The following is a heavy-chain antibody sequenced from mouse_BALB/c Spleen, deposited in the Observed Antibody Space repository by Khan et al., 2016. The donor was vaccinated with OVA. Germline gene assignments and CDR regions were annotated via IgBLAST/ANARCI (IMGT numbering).Heavy chain of an antibody. D-gene: IGHD1-3*01. CDR1: GFTFSSFA. CDR3: ARHNFGPYVY. Sequence: EVELVESGGGLVKPGGSLKLSCAASGFTFSSFAMSWVRQTPETRLEWVATINSDGTYTYYPASVKGRFPLSRDNAKNTLYLQMNSLRSEDTAMYYCARHNFGPYVYWGQGTLVTVSA. J-gene: IGHJ3*01. V-gene: IGHV5-9-3*01. CDR2: INSDGTYT.